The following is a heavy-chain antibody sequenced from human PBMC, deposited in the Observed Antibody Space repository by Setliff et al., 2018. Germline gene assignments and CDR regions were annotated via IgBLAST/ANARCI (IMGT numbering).Heavy chain of an antibody. CDR3: ARGSYRTSNWFDT. CDR2: IIPIFGTA. Sequence: ASVKVSCKASGGTFSSYAISWVRQAPGQGLEWMGRIIPIFGTANYAQKFQGRVTITADKSKSTAHMELGSLRSDDTAVYYCARGSYRTSNWFDTWGQGTLVTVSS. CDR1: GGTFSSYA. J-gene: IGHJ5*02. V-gene: IGHV1-69*06. D-gene: IGHD4-4*01.